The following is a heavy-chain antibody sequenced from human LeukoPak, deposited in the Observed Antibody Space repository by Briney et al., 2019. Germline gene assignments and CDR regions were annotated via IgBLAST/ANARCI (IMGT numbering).Heavy chain of an antibody. CDR3: ARRARTSSSWYYFVWYFDY. V-gene: IGHV5-51*01. CDR1: GYSFTSYW. Sequence: GESLKISCKGSGYSFTSYWIGWVRQMPGKGLEWMGLIYPGDSDTRYSPSFQGQVTISADKSISTAYLQWSSLKASDTAMYYCARRARTSSSWYYFVWYFDYWGQGTLVTVSS. D-gene: IGHD6-13*01. CDR2: IYPGDSDT. J-gene: IGHJ4*02.